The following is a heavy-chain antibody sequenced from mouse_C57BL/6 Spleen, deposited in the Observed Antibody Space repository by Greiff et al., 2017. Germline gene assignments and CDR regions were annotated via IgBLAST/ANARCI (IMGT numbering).Heavy chain of an antibody. CDR2: IDPETGGT. D-gene: IGHD2-3*01. CDR1: GYTFTDYE. Sequence: QVQLQQSGAELVRPGASVTLSCKASGYTFTDYEMHWVKQTPVHGLEWIGAIDPETGGTAYNQKFKGKAILTADKSSSTAYMELRSLTSEDSAVYYCTRGGYSDWGFAYWGKGTLVTVSA. CDR3: TRGGYSDWGFAY. J-gene: IGHJ3*01. V-gene: IGHV1-15*01.